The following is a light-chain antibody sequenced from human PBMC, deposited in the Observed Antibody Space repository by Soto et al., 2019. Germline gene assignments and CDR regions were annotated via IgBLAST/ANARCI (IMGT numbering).Light chain of an antibody. Sequence: EIVLTQSPGTLSLSPGERATLSCRASQSVSSSYLAWYQQKPGQAPRLLIYGASSRATGIPDRFSGSGSGTDFTLTISILEPEDFAVYYWQQYGSSPVTFGQGTKVEIK. V-gene: IGKV3-20*01. CDR1: QSVSSSY. CDR2: GAS. J-gene: IGKJ1*01. CDR3: QQYGSSPVT.